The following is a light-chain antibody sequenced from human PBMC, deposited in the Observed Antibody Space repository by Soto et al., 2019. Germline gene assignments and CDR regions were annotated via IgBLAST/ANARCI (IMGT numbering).Light chain of an antibody. CDR3: QQRSNWPPLT. V-gene: IGKV3-11*01. CDR2: DAS. CDR1: RTVDNF. Sequence: LLTQSPATLSLSPGERAILSCRASRTVDNFLNWFQQKPGQSPRLLIHDASNRANGIPARFSGSGSGTDFTLTISSLEPEDFAVYYCQQRSNWPPLTFGGGTKVDIK. J-gene: IGKJ4*01.